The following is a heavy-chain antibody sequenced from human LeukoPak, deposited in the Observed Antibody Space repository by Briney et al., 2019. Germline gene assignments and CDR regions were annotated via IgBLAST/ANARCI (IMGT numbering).Heavy chain of an antibody. V-gene: IGHV3-23*01. CDR1: GFTFSSVA. Sequence: GGSLRLSCAASGFTFSSVAMSWVRQAPDKGLEWVSTISGSGGGTYYADSVKGRFTISRDDSKNTLYLQMNSLRADDTAVYYCAKDLGRYRNNFFDYWGQGNLVTVSS. CDR2: ISGSGGGT. CDR3: AKDLGRYRNNFFDY. J-gene: IGHJ4*02. D-gene: IGHD1-26*01.